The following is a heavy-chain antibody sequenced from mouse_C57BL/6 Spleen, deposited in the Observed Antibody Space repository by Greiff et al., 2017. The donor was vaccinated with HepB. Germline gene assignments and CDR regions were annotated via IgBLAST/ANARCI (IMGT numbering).Heavy chain of an antibody. V-gene: IGHV1-59*01. CDR3: ALYGSSYGY. D-gene: IGHD1-1*01. CDR1: GYTFTSYW. CDR2: IDPSDSYT. Sequence: QVQLQQPGAELVRPGTSVKLSCKASGYTFTSYWMHWVKQRPGQGLEWIGVIDPSDSYTNYNQKFKGKATLTVDTSSSTAYMQLSSLTSEDSAVYYCALYGSSYGYWGQGTTLTVSS. J-gene: IGHJ2*01.